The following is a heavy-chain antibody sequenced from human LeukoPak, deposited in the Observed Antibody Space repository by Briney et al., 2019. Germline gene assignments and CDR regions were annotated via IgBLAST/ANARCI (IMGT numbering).Heavy chain of an antibody. J-gene: IGHJ4*02. Sequence: PGGSPRLSCEGSGFTFEDFDMTWVRQAPGKGLEWVSTIKWNGDVIGYADSVKGRFIISRDNAKNSLFLQMNSLRADDTAFYYCARDPTLYSRDYWGQGTLVTVSS. V-gene: IGHV3-20*04. CDR1: GFTFEDFD. CDR2: IKWNGDVI. D-gene: IGHD4-11*01. CDR3: ARDPTLYSRDY.